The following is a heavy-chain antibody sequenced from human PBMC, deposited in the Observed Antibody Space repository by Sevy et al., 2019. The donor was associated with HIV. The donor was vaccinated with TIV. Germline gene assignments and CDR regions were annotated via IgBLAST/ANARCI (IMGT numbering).Heavy chain of an antibody. D-gene: IGHD2-15*01. CDR1: GGSISSGSYY. CDR3: ARERGGYCSGGTCYEGRWFDP. V-gene: IGHV4-61*02. Sequence: SETLSLTCSVSGGSISSGSYYWSLIRQPAGKGLEWIGRIHTSGSTDYNPSLKSRVTMSVDTSKNQFSLKLSSVTAADTAVYYCARERGGYCSGGTCYEGRWFDPWGQGTLVTVSS. J-gene: IGHJ5*02. CDR2: IHTSGST.